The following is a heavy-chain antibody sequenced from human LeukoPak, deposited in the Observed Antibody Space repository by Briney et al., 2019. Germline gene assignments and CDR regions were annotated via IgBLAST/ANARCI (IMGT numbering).Heavy chain of an antibody. V-gene: IGHV4-38-2*02. Sequence: SETLSVTCAVSGYSISSGYYWGWIRQPPGKGLEWIGSIYHSGSTYYNPSLKSRVTISVDTSKNQFSLKLSSVTAADTAVYYCARDLGVYGSGTFDPWGQGTLVTVSS. D-gene: IGHD3-10*01. CDR3: ARDLGVYGSGTFDP. CDR1: GYSISSGYY. CDR2: IYHSGST. J-gene: IGHJ5*02.